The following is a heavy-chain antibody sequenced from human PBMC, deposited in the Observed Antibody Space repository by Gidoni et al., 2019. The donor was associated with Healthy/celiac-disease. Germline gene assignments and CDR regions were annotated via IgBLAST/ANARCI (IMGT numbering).Heavy chain of an antibody. D-gene: IGHD2-2*01. CDR3: ARGESRWFDP. CDR1: GGSFSGYY. V-gene: IGHV4-34*01. Sequence: QVQLQQWGAGLLKHSETLSLTCAVYGGSFSGYYWSWIRQPPGKGLEWIGEINHSGSTNYNPSLKSRVTISVDTSKNQFSLKLSSVTAADTAVYYCARGESRWFDPWGQGTLVTVSS. CDR2: INHSGST. J-gene: IGHJ5*02.